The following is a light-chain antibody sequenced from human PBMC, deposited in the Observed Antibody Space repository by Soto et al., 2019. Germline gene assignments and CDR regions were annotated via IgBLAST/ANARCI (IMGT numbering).Light chain of an antibody. V-gene: IGKV1-16*01. CDR2: AVS. Sequence: DIQMTQSPSSLSASVGDRVTITCRATQNIGNFLAWFQQKPGQAPRSLIYAVSRLQSGVPSRFNGSGSGTDFTLTISSLQPEDCVTYYCQQYMTYPVTFGGGTKV. CDR3: QQYMTYPVT. CDR1: QNIGNF. J-gene: IGKJ4*01.